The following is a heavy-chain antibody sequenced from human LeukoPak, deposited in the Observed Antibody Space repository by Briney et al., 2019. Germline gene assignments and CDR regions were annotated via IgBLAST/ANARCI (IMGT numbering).Heavy chain of an antibody. CDR1: GFRFSDYS. D-gene: IGHD5-24*01. CDR3: ARDYKYAFDN. Sequence: GGSLRLSRAASGFRFSDYSMNWVRQAPGKGLEWISYIGIDSGNTHYADSVKGRLTISGDKAKNSLYLQMHSLRVEDTAVYYCARDYKYAFDNWGQGTLVTVSS. CDR2: IGIDSGNT. V-gene: IGHV3-48*01. J-gene: IGHJ4*02.